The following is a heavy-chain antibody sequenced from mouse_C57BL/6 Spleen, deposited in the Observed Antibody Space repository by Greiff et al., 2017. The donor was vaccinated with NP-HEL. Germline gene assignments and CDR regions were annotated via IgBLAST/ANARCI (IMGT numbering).Heavy chain of an antibody. CDR1: GYTFTSYW. CDR2: IHPNSGST. V-gene: IGHV1-64*01. J-gene: IGHJ1*03. CDR3: ARVITTVVAHWYFDV. D-gene: IGHD1-1*01. Sequence: QVQLQQPGAELVKPGASVKLSCKASGYTFTSYWMHWVKQRPGQGLEWIGMIHPNSGSTNYNEKFKSKATLTVAKSSSTAYMQLSSLTSEDSAVYYCARVITTVVAHWYFDVWGTGTTVTVSS.